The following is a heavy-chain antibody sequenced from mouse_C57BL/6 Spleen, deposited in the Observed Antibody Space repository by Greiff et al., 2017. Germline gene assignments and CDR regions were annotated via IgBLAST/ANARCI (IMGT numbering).Heavy chain of an antibody. CDR1: GYTFTSYW. Sequence: QVQLQQPGAELVKPGASVKMSCKASGYTFTSYWITWVKQRPGQGLEWIGDIYPGSGSTNYNEKFKSKATLTADTSSSTAYMQLSSLTSEDSAVYYCARRDYYGSSHYWGQGTSVTVSS. D-gene: IGHD1-1*01. CDR2: IYPGSGST. V-gene: IGHV1-55*01. CDR3: ARRDYYGSSHY. J-gene: IGHJ4*01.